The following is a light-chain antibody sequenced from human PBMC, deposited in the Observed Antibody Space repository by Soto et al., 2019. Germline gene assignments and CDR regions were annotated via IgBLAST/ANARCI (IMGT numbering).Light chain of an antibody. J-gene: IGKJ1*01. CDR3: QKYDSAPRT. CDR2: DAS. Sequence: DIAMTQSPSSLSASIGDRVTITCRASQVIFNYLAWFQQKPGRAPQLLIYDASSLREGVPSRFSGSRSGTEFTLTISSLQPEDVATYYCQKYDSAPRTFGQGTKVEL. CDR1: QVIFNY. V-gene: IGKV1-27*01.